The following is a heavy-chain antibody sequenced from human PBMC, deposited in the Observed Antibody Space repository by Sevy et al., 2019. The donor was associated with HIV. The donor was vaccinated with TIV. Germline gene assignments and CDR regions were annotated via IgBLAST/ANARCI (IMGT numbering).Heavy chain of an antibody. CDR2: IYYSGST. J-gene: IGHJ6*02. Sequence: LSLTCTVSGGSVSSGSYYWSWIRQPPGKGLEWIGYIYYSGSTNYNPSLKSRVTISVDTSKNQFSLKLSSVTAADTAVYYCARDYYGSGGYGMDVWGQGTTVTVSS. D-gene: IGHD3-10*01. CDR3: ARDYYGSGGYGMDV. CDR1: GGSVSSGSYY. V-gene: IGHV4-61*01.